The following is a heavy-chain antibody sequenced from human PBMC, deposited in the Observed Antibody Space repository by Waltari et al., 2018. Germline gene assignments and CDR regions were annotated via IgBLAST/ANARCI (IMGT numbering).Heavy chain of an antibody. Sequence: EVQLLESGGGLVQPGGSLRLSCAASGFTFSSYAMSWVRQTPGKGREWVVDGSVSGKTMYNVDSVKGRFTISRDNAKNSLHLQMNSLRAEDTAVYYCARAYSGSYYRYFEYWGQGALVTVSS. CDR2: GSVSGKTM. CDR3: ARAYSGSYYRYFEY. D-gene: IGHD1-26*01. J-gene: IGHJ1*01. CDR1: GFTFSSYA. V-gene: IGHV3-48*03.